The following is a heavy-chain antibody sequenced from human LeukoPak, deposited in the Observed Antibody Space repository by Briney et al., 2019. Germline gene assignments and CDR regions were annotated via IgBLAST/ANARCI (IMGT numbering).Heavy chain of an antibody. J-gene: IGHJ4*02. Sequence: EASVKVSCKTSGYTFTSYRIHWVRQAPGQGPEWMGAIYSGNGGTNYAQMFRGRITMTGDTSTSTVYMELSSLSSADTAVYFCAREPPRARSFDFWGQGTLVTVSS. D-gene: IGHD1-14*01. CDR1: GYTFTSYR. CDR3: AREPPRARSFDF. CDR2: IYSGNGGT. V-gene: IGHV1-46*01.